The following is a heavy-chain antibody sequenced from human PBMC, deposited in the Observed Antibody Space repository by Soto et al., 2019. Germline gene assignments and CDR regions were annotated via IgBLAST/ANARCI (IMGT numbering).Heavy chain of an antibody. V-gene: IGHV4-59*01. J-gene: IGHJ5*02. Sequence: KTSETLSLTCTVSGGSISSYYLSWIRQPPGKGLEWMAYIYYSGSTNYNPAPKSRGTISVDTSNNHFSLKLSSVTAGDTAVYYCARGGIVVRGWFEPWGPGTLVTLSS. D-gene: IGHD2-15*01. CDR3: ARGGIVVRGWFEP. CDR2: IYYSGST. CDR1: GGSISSYY.